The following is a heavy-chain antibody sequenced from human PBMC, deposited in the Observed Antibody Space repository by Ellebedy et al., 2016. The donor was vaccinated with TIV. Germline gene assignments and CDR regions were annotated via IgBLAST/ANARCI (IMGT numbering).Heavy chain of an antibody. V-gene: IGHV4-34*01. D-gene: IGHD2-21*02. CDR1: GGSLSGYY. CDR2: INHSGST. Sequence: MPSETLSITCAVYGGSLSGYYWSWIRQPPGKGLEWIGEINHSGSTNYNSSLKSRVTISLDTSRNQLSLKFSPVTAADTAVYYCSRGVTDQNWGQGILVTVSS. CDR3: SRGVTDQN. J-gene: IGHJ4*02.